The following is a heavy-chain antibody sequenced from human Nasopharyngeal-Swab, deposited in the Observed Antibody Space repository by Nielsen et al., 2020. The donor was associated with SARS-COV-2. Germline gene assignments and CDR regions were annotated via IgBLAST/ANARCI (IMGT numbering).Heavy chain of an antibody. CDR1: GITFRTYW. CDR3: ARGMGDY. D-gene: IGHD1-26*01. CDR2: VNSDGSLI. J-gene: IGHJ4*02. Sequence: GESLKISCAASGITFRTYWMHWVRQVPGKGLVWVSRVNSDGSLITYADSVKGRFTISRDNARSTLYLQMNSVRAEDTAVYYCARGMGDYWGRGTLVTVSS. V-gene: IGHV3-74*03.